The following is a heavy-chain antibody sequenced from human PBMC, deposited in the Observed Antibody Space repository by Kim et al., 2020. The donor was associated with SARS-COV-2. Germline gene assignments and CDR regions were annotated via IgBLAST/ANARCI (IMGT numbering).Heavy chain of an antibody. CDR3: VRENYWAFDI. J-gene: IGHJ3*02. D-gene: IGHD2-15*01. CDR2: ISGTGTIT. Sequence: GGSLRLSCATSGFTLGLYSMNWVRQSPGKGLEWVSHISGTGTITKHADSVRGRFTISRDNAKNSLFLQMNGLRAEDTAVYYCVRENYWAFDIWGQGTMVT. CDR1: GFTLGLYS. V-gene: IGHV3-48*04.